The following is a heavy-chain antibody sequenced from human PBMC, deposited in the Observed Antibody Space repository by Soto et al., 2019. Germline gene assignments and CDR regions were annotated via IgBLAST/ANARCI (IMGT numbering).Heavy chain of an antibody. CDR2: INAGNGNT. CDR1: GYTFTSYA. CDR3: AATWIQLWLFVV. Sequence: QVQLVQSGAEVKKPGASVKVSCKASGYTFTSYAMHWVRQAPGQRLEWMGWINAGNGNTKYSQKFQGSVTITRDTSASTAYTELSSLRSEDTAVYYCAATWIQLWLFVVWGQGTLVTVSS. D-gene: IGHD5-18*01. J-gene: IGHJ4*02. V-gene: IGHV1-3*01.